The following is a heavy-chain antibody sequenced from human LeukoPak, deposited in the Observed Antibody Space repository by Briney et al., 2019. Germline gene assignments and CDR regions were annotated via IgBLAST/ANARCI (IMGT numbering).Heavy chain of an antibody. Sequence: SETLSLTCTVSGGSISSYYWSWIRQPPGKGLEWIGYIYYSGSTNYNPSLKSRVTISVDTSKNQFSLKLSSVTAADTAVYYCARLTYYYGSGSPNFDYWGQGTLVTVSS. J-gene: IGHJ4*02. CDR2: IYYSGST. V-gene: IGHV4-59*08. D-gene: IGHD3-10*01. CDR1: GGSISSYY. CDR3: ARLTYYYGSGSPNFDY.